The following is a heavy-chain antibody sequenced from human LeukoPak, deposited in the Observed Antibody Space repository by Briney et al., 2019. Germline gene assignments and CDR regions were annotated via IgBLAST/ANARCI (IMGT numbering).Heavy chain of an antibody. D-gene: IGHD3-22*01. V-gene: IGHV3-9*01. CDR3: AKDFYDSSGFSFDY. CDR2: ISWNSGSI. J-gene: IGHJ4*02. CDR1: GFTFDDYA. Sequence: GGSLRLSCAASGFTFDDYAMHWVRQAPGKGLEWVSGISWNSGSIGYADSEKGRFTISRDNAKNSLYLQMNSLRAEDTALYYCAKDFYDSSGFSFDYWGQGTLVTVSS.